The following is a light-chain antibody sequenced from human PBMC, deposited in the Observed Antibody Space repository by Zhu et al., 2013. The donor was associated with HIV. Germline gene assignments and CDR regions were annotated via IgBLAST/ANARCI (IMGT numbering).Light chain of an antibody. J-gene: IGLJ1*01. CDR3: SSYTSSSTLYV. CDR1: SSDIGTYDY. Sequence: QSSLTQPPSAAGSPGQSVTISCTGTSSDIGTYDYVSWYQQHPGKAPKLIIFDVDSRPSGVSNRFSGSKSGNTASLTISTLQAEDEADYYCSSYTSSSTLYVFGTGTKVTVL. V-gene: IGLV2-14*01. CDR2: DVD.